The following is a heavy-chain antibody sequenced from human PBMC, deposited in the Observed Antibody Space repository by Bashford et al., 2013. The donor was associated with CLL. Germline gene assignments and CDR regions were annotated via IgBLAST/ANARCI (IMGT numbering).Heavy chain of an antibody. V-gene: IGHV3-53*05. CDR3: AKDVAGAQHYYFYYGMDV. CDR2: IYSCGST. CDR1: GFTVSSNY. J-gene: IGHJ6*02. D-gene: IGHD6-19*01. Sequence: GGSLRLSCAASGFTVSSNYMSWVRQAPGKGLEWVSVIYSCGSTYYADSVKGRFTISRDNSKNTLYLQMNSLRAEDTALYHCAKDVAGAQHYYFYYGMDVWGQGTTVTVSS.